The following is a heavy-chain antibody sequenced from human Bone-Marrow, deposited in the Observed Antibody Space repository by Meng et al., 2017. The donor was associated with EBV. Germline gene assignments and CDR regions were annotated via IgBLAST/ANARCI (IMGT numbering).Heavy chain of an antibody. CDR1: EGSFGSDG. J-gene: IGHJ4*02. CDR2: LIPMSDAP. V-gene: IGHV1-69*01. D-gene: IGHD3-10*01. CDR3: ASESGRGFTPDY. Sequence: QWVRLGGEGMQPRCSVKVSCKTFEGSFGSDGISWVRMATGQGLEWMGGLIPMSDAPHYAQKFQGRVTITADESTSTHYMDLSGLRSEDTAVYYCASESGRGFTPDYWGQGTLVTVSS.